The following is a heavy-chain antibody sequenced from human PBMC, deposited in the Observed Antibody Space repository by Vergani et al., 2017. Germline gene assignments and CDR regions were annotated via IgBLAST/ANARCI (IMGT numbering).Heavy chain of an antibody. CDR3: ARDGYNSAADY. D-gene: IGHD5-24*01. CDR1: GGSISSSSYY. Sequence: QLQLQESGPGLVKPSETLSLTCTVSGGSISSSSYYWGWIRQPPGKGMEWIGSIYYSGSTYYNPSLKSRVTISVDTSKNQFSLKLSSVTAADTAVYYCARDGYNSAADYWGQGTLVTVSS. CDR2: IYYSGST. V-gene: IGHV4-39*07. J-gene: IGHJ4*02.